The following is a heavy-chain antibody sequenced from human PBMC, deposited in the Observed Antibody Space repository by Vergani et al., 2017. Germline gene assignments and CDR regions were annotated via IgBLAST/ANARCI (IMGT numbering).Heavy chain of an antibody. CDR3: AKLPKNYYYYYMDV. CDR1: GFTFSSYS. J-gene: IGHJ6*03. CDR2: ISGSGGST. V-gene: IGHV3-23*04. Sequence: EVQLVESGGGLVKPGGSLRLSCAASGFTFSSYSMNWVRQAPGKGLEWVSAISGSGGSTYYADSVKGRFTISRDNSKNTLYLQMNSLRAEDTAVYYCAKLPKNYYYYYMDVWGKGTTVTVSS.